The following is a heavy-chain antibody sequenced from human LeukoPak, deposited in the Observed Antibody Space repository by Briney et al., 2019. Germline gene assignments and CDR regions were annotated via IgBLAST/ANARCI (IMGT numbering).Heavy chain of an antibody. Sequence: ASVKVSCKASGYTFTSYDINWVRQATGQGLEWMGWMNPNSGSTGYAQKFQGRVTITRNTSISTAYMELSGLRSEDTAVYYCARDRPGIAVAGDAFDIWGQGTMVTVSS. CDR1: GYTFTSYD. J-gene: IGHJ3*02. CDR2: MNPNSGST. V-gene: IGHV1-8*03. D-gene: IGHD6-19*01. CDR3: ARDRPGIAVAGDAFDI.